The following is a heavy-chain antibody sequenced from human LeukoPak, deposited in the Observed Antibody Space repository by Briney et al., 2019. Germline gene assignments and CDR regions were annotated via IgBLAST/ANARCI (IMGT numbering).Heavy chain of an antibody. CDR3: ARLNRDGLRSYYYMDV. D-gene: IGHD5-12*01. Sequence: GGSLRLSCTVSGFTVSSNSMSWVRQAPGKGLEWVSFIYSAGSIYYSDSVKGRFTISIDNSKNTLYLQMNSLRAEDTAVYYCARLNRDGLRSYYYMDVWGKGTTVTISS. CDR2: IYSAGSI. V-gene: IGHV3-53*01. J-gene: IGHJ6*03. CDR1: GFTVSSNS.